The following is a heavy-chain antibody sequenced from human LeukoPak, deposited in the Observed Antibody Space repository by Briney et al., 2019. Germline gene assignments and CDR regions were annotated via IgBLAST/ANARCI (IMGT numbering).Heavy chain of an antibody. CDR2: IYDSGNT. V-gene: IGHV4-61*01. J-gene: IGHJ4*02. D-gene: IGHD2-21*02. Sequence: SETLSLTCTVSGGSVSNASYYWSWIRQPPGKGLEWIGYIYDSGNTNCNPSLKSRVTISVDTSKNQFSLKLSSVTAADTAVYYCARGPPYIVVVTGIGFFDSWGQGTLVTVSS. CDR1: GGSVSNASYY. CDR3: ARGPPYIVVVTGIGFFDS.